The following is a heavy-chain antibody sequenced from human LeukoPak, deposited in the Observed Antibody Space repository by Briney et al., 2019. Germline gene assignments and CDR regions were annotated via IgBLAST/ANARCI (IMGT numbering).Heavy chain of an antibody. Sequence: ASVKVSCKASGYTFTSYDINWVRQATGQGLEWMGWMNPNSGNTGYAQKFQGRVTMTRNTSISTAYMELSSLRSEDTAVYYCAKVRDSGSYYWGHYFDYWGQGTLVIVSS. V-gene: IGHV1-8*01. CDR2: MNPNSGNT. J-gene: IGHJ4*02. CDR3: AKVRDSGSYYWGHYFDY. CDR1: GYTFTSYD. D-gene: IGHD1-26*01.